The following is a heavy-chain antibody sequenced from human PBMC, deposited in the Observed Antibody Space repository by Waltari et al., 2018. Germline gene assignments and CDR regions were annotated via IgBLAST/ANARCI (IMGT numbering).Heavy chain of an antibody. CDR2: IYYSGST. J-gene: IGHJ6*02. CDR1: GGSISSGGYY. Sequence: QVQLQESGPGLVKPSQTLSLTCTVSGGSISSGGYYWRWFRQHPGKGLEWIGYIYYSGSTYYNPSLKSRVTISVDTSKNQFSLKLSSVTAADTAVYYCARDEYSSLKHSYYYYGMDVWGQGTTVTVSS. D-gene: IGHD6-6*01. CDR3: ARDEYSSLKHSYYYYGMDV. V-gene: IGHV4-31*03.